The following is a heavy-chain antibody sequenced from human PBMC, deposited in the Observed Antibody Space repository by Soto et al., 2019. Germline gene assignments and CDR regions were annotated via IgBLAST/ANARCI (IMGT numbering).Heavy chain of an antibody. Sequence: PSETLSLTCGVSGGSISRYFWSWIRQPPGRELEWIGYVYKSGSTKYNPSLKSRLTISVDTSKNQLSLKLSSLSAADTAVYYCARTLDYGHMDVWGKGTTVTVSS. CDR2: VYKSGST. J-gene: IGHJ6*03. V-gene: IGHV4-4*09. D-gene: IGHD3-16*01. CDR3: ARTLDYGHMDV. CDR1: GGSISRYF.